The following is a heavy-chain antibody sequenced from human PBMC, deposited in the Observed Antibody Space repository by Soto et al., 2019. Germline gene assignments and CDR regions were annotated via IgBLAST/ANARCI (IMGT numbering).Heavy chain of an antibody. D-gene: IGHD6-19*01. CDR1: GGSFSRYA. CDR2: IIPLFGTS. V-gene: IGHV1-69*13. J-gene: IGHJ4*02. CDR3: AKRPSSGWSTFDY. Sequence: ASVKVSCKASGGSFSRYAISWVRQAPGQGLEWMGGIIPLFGTSNYAQKFQGRVTITADESTSTAYMDLSSLRSEDTAVYYCAKRPSSGWSTFDYWGQGSLVTVS.